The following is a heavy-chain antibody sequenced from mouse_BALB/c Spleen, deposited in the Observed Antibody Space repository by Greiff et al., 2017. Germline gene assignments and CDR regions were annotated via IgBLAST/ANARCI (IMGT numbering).Heavy chain of an antibody. D-gene: IGHD2-4*01. CDR1: GFSLTSYG. J-gene: IGHJ1*01. CDR2: IWSGGST. V-gene: IGHV2-4-1*01. CDR3: ARNDYDPWYFDV. Sequence: VKLVESGPGLVQPSQSLSITCTVSGFSLTSYGVHWVRQSPGKGLEWLGVIWSGGSTDYNAAFISRLSISKDNSKSQVFFKMNSLQADDTAIYYCARNDYDPWYFDVWGAGTTVTVSS.